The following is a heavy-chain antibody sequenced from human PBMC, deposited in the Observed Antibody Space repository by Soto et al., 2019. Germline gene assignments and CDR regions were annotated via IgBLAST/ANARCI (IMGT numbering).Heavy chain of an antibody. D-gene: IGHD1-1*01. CDR2: IIPRFGTT. V-gene: IGHV1-69*01. Sequence: QVQLVQSGAEVKKPGSSVRVSCKASGDTFSRYTVNWVRQAPRQGLEWMGGIIPRFGTTNFAPTLQGRVTITADESMSTVYMELSSLRSKDTALYYCARGRGLYNSGRSQLDYWGQGTLVTVSS. CDR1: GDTFSRYT. CDR3: ARGRGLYNSGRSQLDY. J-gene: IGHJ4*02.